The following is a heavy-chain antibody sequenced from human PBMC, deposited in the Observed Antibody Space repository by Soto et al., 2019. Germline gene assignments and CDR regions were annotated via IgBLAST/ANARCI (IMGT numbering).Heavy chain of an antibody. CDR1: GFTFNRHP. V-gene: IGHV3-30-3*01. Sequence: PGGSLRLSCAASGFTFNRHPLHGVRQAPGKGLEWVAVISHDGNNKYYADSMKGRFTISRDNSMNMLYLQMHGLRTEDTAIFYCARASGHIYATLHGPFDHWGQGALVTVSS. D-gene: IGHD2-8*01. CDR2: ISHDGNNK. J-gene: IGHJ4*02. CDR3: ARASGHIYATLHGPFDH.